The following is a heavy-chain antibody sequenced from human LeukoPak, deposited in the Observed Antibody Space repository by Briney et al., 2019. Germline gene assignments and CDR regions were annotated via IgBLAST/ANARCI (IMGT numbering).Heavy chain of an antibody. Sequence: PSETLSLTRTVSGDSISSSSYCWDWIRQPPGKGLEWIASIFYSGSTYHNPSLKSRVTISVDTSKSQFSLKLSSVTAADTAVYFCARHPLKAYVSDWFDPWGQGTLVTVSS. CDR1: GDSISSSSYC. CDR3: ARHPLKAYVSDWFDP. V-gene: IGHV4-39*01. J-gene: IGHJ5*02. D-gene: IGHD3-10*02. CDR2: IFYSGST.